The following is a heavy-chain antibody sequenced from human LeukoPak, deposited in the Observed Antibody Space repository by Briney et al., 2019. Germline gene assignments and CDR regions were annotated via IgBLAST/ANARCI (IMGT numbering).Heavy chain of an antibody. Sequence: SETLSLTCNVSGDSISSYYWRWIRQPPGKGLEWIGVVYHTGSTNYNPSLKSRVTISVDTSKNQFSLKMRSVTAADTAVYYCAAKVTTRWYFDLWGRGTLVTVSS. V-gene: IGHV4-59*12. D-gene: IGHD4-17*01. J-gene: IGHJ2*01. CDR3: AAKVTTRWYFDL. CDR2: VYHTGST. CDR1: GDSISSYY.